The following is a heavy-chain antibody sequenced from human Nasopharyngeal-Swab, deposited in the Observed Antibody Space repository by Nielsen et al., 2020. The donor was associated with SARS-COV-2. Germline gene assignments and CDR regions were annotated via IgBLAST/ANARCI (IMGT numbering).Heavy chain of an antibody. CDR1: GGSISSYY. CDR2: IYYSGCT. D-gene: IGHD3-22*01. J-gene: IGHJ4*02. CDR3: ARGLPSYYDSSGYYSD. V-gene: IGHV4-59*01. Sequence: GSLRLSCTVSGGSISSYYWSWIRQPPGKGLEWIGYIYYSGCTNYNPSLKSRVTISVDTSKNQFSLKLSSVTAADTAVYYCARGLPSYYDSSGYYSDWGQGTLVTVSS.